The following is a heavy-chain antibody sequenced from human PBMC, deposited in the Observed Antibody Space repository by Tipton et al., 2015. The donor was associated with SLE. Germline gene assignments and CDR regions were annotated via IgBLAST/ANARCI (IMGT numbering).Heavy chain of an antibody. V-gene: IGHV4-31*03. CDR2: IYYSGST. D-gene: IGHD2-2*01. Sequence: TLSLTCTVSGGSISSGGYYWSWIRQHPGKGLEWIGYIYYSGSTYYNPSLKSRVTISVDTSKNQFSLKLSSVTAADTAVYYCARDPWSTLYYYYGMDVWGQGTTVTVSS. CDR1: GGSISSGGYY. J-gene: IGHJ6*02. CDR3: ARDPWSTLYYYYGMDV.